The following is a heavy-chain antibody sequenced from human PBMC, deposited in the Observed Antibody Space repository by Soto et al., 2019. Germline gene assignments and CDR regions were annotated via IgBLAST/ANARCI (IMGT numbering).Heavy chain of an antibody. CDR3: AKEAEMSAGYGMDV. CDR2: ISGSGSST. J-gene: IGHJ6*02. V-gene: IGHV3-23*01. D-gene: IGHD3-3*01. Sequence: ASVKVSCAASGLTFNNYAMSWVRQAPGKGLEWVSGISGSGSSTYYADSVYGRFTISRDNSINTLYLQMNSLRAEDTAVYYCAKEAEMSAGYGMDVWGQGTTVTVSS. CDR1: GLTFNNYA.